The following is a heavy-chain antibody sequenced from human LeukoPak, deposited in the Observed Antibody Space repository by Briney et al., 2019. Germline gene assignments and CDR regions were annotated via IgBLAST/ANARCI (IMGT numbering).Heavy chain of an antibody. D-gene: IGHD3-10*01. CDR2: ISGSGGST. J-gene: IGHJ4*02. Sequence: GGSLRLSCAASGFTFSSYAMSWVRQAPGKGLEWVSAISGSGGSTYCADSVKGRFTISRDNSKNTLYLQMNSLRAEDTAVYYCAKWDHITMVRGVSYFDYWGQGTLVTVSS. V-gene: IGHV3-23*01. CDR3: AKWDHITMVRGVSYFDY. CDR1: GFTFSSYA.